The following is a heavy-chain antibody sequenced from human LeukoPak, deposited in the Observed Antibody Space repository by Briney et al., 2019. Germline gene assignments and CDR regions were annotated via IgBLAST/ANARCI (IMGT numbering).Heavy chain of an antibody. J-gene: IGHJ6*03. CDR3: ARFRTMVRGGYYMDV. CDR2: VNHSGST. V-gene: IGHV4-34*01. CDR1: VGSFSGYY. D-gene: IGHD3-10*01. Sequence: SETLSLTRAVYVGSFSGYYWTWIRQPPGKGLEWIGEVNHSGSTNYNPSLKSRVTISVDTSKNQFSLKLRSVTAADTAVYYCARFRTMVRGGYYMDVWGKGTTVTISS.